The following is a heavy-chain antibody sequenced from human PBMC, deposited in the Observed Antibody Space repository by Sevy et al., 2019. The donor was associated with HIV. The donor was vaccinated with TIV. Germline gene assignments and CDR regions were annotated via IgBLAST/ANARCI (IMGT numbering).Heavy chain of an antibody. Sequence: GGSLRLSCAASGFTFSGSAMHWVRQASGKGLEWVGRIKSKIDGRTTDYAAPVKGRFSISRDDSKNTLYLEMNSLKTEDTAVYYCTTDPIPEYYDSNGYYVSLSRWGQGTLVTVSS. CDR1: GFTFSGSA. D-gene: IGHD3-22*01. V-gene: IGHV3-15*07. J-gene: IGHJ4*02. CDR2: IKSKIDGRTT. CDR3: TTDPIPEYYDSNGYYVSLSR.